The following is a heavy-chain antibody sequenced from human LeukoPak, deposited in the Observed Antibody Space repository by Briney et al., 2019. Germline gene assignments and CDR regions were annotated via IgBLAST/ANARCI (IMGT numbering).Heavy chain of an antibody. CDR3: ARHVWLQPFDY. V-gene: IGHV4-59*08. Sequence: SETLSLTCTVSGGSISPCYWSWVRQPPGKGLEWIGYIYYSGSTNYNPSLKSRVTISVDTSKNQFSLKLSSVTAADTAVYYCARHVWLQPFDYWGQGTLVTVSS. CDR1: GGSISPCY. D-gene: IGHD3-9*01. CDR2: IYYSGST. J-gene: IGHJ4*02.